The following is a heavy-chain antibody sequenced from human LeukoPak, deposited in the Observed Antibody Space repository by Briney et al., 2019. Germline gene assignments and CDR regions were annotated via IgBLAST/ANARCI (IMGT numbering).Heavy chain of an antibody. CDR2: IYYSGST. J-gene: IGHJ4*02. CDR1: GGSFSGYY. D-gene: IGHD5-18*01. V-gene: IGHV4-31*11. CDR3: ARGSSEINAAMERFDY. Sequence: SETLSLTCAVYGGSFSGYYWSWIRQHPGKGLEWIGYIYYSGSTYYNPSLKSRVTISVDTSKNQFSLELSSVTAADTAVYYCARGSSEINAAMERFDYWGQGTLVTVSS.